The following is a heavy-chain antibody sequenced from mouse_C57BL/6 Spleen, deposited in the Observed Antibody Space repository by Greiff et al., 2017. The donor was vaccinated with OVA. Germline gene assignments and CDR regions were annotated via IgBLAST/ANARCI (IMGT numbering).Heavy chain of an antibody. CDR3: TRSTTGYYFDY. V-gene: IGHV1-15*01. J-gene: IGHJ2*01. CDR1: GYTFTDYE. Sequence: QVHVKQSGAELVRPGASVTLSCKASGYTFTDYEMHWVKQTPVHGLEWIGAIDPETGGTAYNQKFKGKAILTADKSSSTAYMELRSLTSEDSAVYYCTRSTTGYYFDYWGQGTTLTVSS. CDR2: IDPETGGT. D-gene: IGHD1-1*01.